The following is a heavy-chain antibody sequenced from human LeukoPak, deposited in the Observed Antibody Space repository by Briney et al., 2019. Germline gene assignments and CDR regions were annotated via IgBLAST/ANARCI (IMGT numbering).Heavy chain of an antibody. CDR2: IYYSGST. V-gene: IGHV4-39*01. J-gene: IGHJ5*02. CDR3: ARQEIGLRSFDP. CDR1: GGSISSSSYY. D-gene: IGHD3/OR15-3a*01. Sequence: SETLSLTCTVSGGSISSSSYYWGWIRQPPGRGLEWIGSIYYSGSTYYNPSLKSRVTISVDTSKNQFSLNLSSVTAADTAVYYCARQEIGLRSFDPWGQGNLVTVSS.